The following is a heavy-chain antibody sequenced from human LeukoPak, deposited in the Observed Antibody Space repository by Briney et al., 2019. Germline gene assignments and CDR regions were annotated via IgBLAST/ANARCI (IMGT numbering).Heavy chain of an antibody. Sequence: PSETLSLTCAVYGGSFSGYYWSWIRQPPGKGLEWIGEINHSGSTNYNPSLKSRVTISVDTSKNQSSLKLSSVTAADTAVYYCARGREGHYDISTGSTGSAGTDVWGKGTTVTVSS. CDR1: GGSFSGYY. D-gene: IGHD3-9*01. J-gene: IGHJ6*04. V-gene: IGHV4-34*01. CDR2: INHSGST. CDR3: ARGREGHYDISTGSTGSAGTDV.